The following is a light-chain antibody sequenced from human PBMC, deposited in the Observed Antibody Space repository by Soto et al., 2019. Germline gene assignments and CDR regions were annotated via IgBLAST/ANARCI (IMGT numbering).Light chain of an antibody. J-gene: IGKJ1*01. CDR2: KAS. Sequence: DIQMTQSPSSLSAYVGDRVTITCRASETISSWLAWYQRKPGKAPKLLIYKASTIKSGVPSRFSGSGSGTEFTLTISSLQPDDFAAYYCQHYNSYSEAFGQGTKVDIK. V-gene: IGKV1-5*03. CDR3: QHYNSYSEA. CDR1: ETISSW.